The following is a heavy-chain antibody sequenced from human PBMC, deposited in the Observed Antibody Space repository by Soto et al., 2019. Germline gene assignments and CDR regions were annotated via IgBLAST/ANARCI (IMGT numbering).Heavy chain of an antibody. Sequence: LSLTCTISGGSISVYYWSWLRQPPGQALGWIGYIYDSGSPHYNPSLRSRVIISADTSKNQISLKLTSATAADTAVHYCARGVGSSPPRYWGRGTLVTVSS. D-gene: IGHD1-26*01. CDR3: ARGVGSSPPRY. CDR2: IYDSGSP. CDR1: GGSISVYY. V-gene: IGHV4-59*01. J-gene: IGHJ4*02.